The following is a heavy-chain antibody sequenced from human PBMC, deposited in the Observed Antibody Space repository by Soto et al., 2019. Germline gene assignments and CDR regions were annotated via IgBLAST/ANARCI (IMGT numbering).Heavy chain of an antibody. Sequence: ASVKVSCKASGYTFSNFAMHWVRQAPGQRLEWMGWINAGNCNTKYSQKFQGRVTITRDTSATTAHMELSSLRSEDTALYYCTIGSWSGEVFDIWGQGTMVTVSS. CDR2: INAGNCNT. CDR3: TIGSWSGEVFDI. CDR1: GYTFSNFA. D-gene: IGHD2-21*01. V-gene: IGHV1-3*01. J-gene: IGHJ3*02.